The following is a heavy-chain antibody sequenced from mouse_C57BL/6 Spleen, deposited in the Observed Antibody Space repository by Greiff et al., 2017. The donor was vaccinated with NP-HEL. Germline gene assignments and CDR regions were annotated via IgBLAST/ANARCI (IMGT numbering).Heavy chain of an antibody. CDR3: ARGSSDDYDVFAY. CDR2: IYPGSGST. V-gene: IGHV1-55*01. Sequence: QVQLQQPGAELVKPGASVKMSCKASGYTFTSYWITWVKQRPGQGLEWIGDIYPGSGSTNYNEKFKSKATLTVDTSSSTAYMQLSSLTSEDSAVYYCARGSSDDYDVFAYWGQGTLVTVSA. J-gene: IGHJ3*01. CDR1: GYTFTSYW. D-gene: IGHD2-4*01.